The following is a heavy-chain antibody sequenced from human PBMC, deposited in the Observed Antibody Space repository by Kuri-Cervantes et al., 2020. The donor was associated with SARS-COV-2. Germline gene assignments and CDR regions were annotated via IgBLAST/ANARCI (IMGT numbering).Heavy chain of an antibody. Sequence: GESLKISCTASGFIFSDYYMTWIRQAPGKGLEWVSNIGPSGTTKYYADSVKGRFTISRDNSKNTLYLQMNSLRAEDTAVYYCARDTRYYDFWSGYVSSENFSRSHYYYYMDVWGKGTTVTVSS. CDR2: IGPSGTTK. CDR1: GFIFSDYY. D-gene: IGHD3-3*01. J-gene: IGHJ6*03. V-gene: IGHV3-11*04. CDR3: ARDTRYYDFWSGYVSSENFSRSHYYYYMDV.